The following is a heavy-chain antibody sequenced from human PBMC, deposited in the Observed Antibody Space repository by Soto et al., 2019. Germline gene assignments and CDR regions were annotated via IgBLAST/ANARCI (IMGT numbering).Heavy chain of an antibody. CDR3: EKNTKGAKKKYFAY. V-gene: IGHV3-66*01. J-gene: IGHJ4*02. Sequence: GGSLRLSCAASGFTVSSNYMSWVRQAPGKGLEWVSLIYSGGSTYYADSVKGRFTISRDNSKNTLYLQMNSLRAEDTAVYYCEKNTKGAKKKYFAYGGQGPLVTVSS. CDR1: GFTVSSNY. CDR2: IYSGGST. D-gene: IGHD3-16*01.